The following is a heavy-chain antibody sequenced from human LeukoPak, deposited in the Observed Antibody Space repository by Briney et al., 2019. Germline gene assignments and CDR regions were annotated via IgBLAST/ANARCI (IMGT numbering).Heavy chain of an antibody. D-gene: IGHD1-26*01. CDR2: IKEDGSEK. V-gene: IGHV3-7*01. CDR1: GFTFSSYW. Sequence: GGSLRLSCAASGFTFSSYWMSWVRQAPGKGPEWVANIKEDGSEKRYVDSVKGRFTISRDNAKNSLYLQMNSLRAEDTAVYYCARDKIVGATKLDYWGQGTLVTVSS. CDR3: ARDKIVGATKLDY. J-gene: IGHJ4*02.